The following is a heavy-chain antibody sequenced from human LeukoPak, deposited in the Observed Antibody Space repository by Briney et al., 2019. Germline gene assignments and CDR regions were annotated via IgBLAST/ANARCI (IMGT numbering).Heavy chain of an antibody. CDR2: FSSNGGNT. V-gene: IGHV3-23*01. CDR1: GFTFSSYA. CDR3: ATGTVHSSSWYSILY. J-gene: IGHJ4*02. Sequence: PGGSLRLSCAASGFTFSSYAMSWVRQAPGKGLEWGSGFSSNGGNTYYADSVKGRFTISRDNSKNALYLQMNSLRAEDTAVYYCATGTVHSSSWYSILYWGQGTLVTVSS. D-gene: IGHD6-13*01.